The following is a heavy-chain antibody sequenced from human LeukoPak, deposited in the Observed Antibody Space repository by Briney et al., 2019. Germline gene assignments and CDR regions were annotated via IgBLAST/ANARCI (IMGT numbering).Heavy chain of an antibody. CDR2: ISGSGGST. J-gene: IGHJ5*02. CDR3: AKDRRRANWFDP. Sequence: GGSLRLSCAASGFTFSGDYMSWIRQAPGKGLEWVSAISGSGGSTYYADSVKGRFTISRDNSKNTLYLQMNSLRAEDTAVYYCAKDRRRANWFDPWGQGTLVTVSS. V-gene: IGHV3-23*01. CDR1: GFTFSGDY.